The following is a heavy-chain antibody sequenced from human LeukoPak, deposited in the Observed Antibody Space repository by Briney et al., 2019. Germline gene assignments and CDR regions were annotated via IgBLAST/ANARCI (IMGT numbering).Heavy chain of an antibody. D-gene: IGHD3-10*01. J-gene: IGHJ5*02. CDR3: ATQYGSGSYP. CDR1: GGTFSSYA. Sequence: ASVKVSCKASGGTFSSYAISWVRQAPGQGLEWMGRIIPILGIANCAQKFQGRVTITADKSTSTAYMELSSLRSEDTAVYYCATQYGSGSYPWGQGTLVTVSS. V-gene: IGHV1-69*04. CDR2: IIPILGIA.